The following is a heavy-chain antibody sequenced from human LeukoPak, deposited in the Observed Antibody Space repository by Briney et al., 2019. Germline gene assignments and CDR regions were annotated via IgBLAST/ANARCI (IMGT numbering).Heavy chain of an antibody. CDR2: INPSGGST. D-gene: IGHD5-12*01. Sequence: GSVKVSCKASGYTFTSYYMHWVRQAPGQGLEWMGIINPSGGSTSYAQKFQGRVTMTRDTSTSTVYMELSSLRSEDTAVYYCAREYVATTNVPAFDIWGQGTMVTVSS. CDR1: GYTFTSYY. J-gene: IGHJ3*02. V-gene: IGHV1-46*01. CDR3: AREYVATTNVPAFDI.